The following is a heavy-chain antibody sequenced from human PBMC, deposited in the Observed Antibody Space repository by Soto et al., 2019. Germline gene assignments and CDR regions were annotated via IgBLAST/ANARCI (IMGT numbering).Heavy chain of an antibody. Sequence: QVRLVQPGPKVKKPGSSVKVSCKASGDAFTTYTISWLRQAPGKWLEWMGRVIPNLGLPNYAHNFRDRATITADKSSRTAYMTLRRLRSEDTGIYYCARGVKCVILTSSDLNWFDSWGQGTRVT. CDR2: VIPNLGLP. J-gene: IGHJ5*01. CDR3: ARGVKCVILTSSDLNWFDS. V-gene: IGHV1-69*02. D-gene: IGHD3-9*01. CDR1: GDAFTTYT.